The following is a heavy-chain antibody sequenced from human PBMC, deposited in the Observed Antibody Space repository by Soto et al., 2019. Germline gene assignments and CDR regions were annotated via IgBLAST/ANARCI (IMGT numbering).Heavy chain of an antibody. J-gene: IGHJ2*01. CDR1: GFTFSSYD. D-gene: IGHD4-17*01. CDR2: IGTAGDT. V-gene: IGHV3-13*01. Sequence: EVQLVESGGGLVQPGGSLRLSCAASGFTFSSYDMHWVRQATGKGLEWVSAIGTAGDTYYPGSVKGRFTISRENAKNSLYLQMNSLRAGDTAVYYCARGGFIDLLITVTPSPPYFDLWGRGTLVTVSS. CDR3: ARGGFIDLLITVTPSPPYFDL.